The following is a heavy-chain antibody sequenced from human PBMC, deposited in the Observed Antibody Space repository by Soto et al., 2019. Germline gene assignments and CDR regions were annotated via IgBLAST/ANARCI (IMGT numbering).Heavy chain of an antibody. Sequence: QVQLQESGPGLVKPSETLSLTCTVSGGSISSYYWSWIRQPPGKGLEWIGYIYYSGSTNYNPSLKSRVTISVDTSKNRFALKLSSVTAADTAVYYCARRWYSSSWSNWYFDLWGRGTLVTVSS. V-gene: IGHV4-59*08. CDR3: ARRWYSSSWSNWYFDL. CDR1: GGSISSYY. D-gene: IGHD6-13*01. J-gene: IGHJ2*01. CDR2: IYYSGST.